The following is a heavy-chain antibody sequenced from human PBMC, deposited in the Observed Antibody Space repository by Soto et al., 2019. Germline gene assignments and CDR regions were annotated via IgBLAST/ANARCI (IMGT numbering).Heavy chain of an antibody. CDR1: GFTLRNYA. CDR3: AKAKNDYNWDNRPPFDY. V-gene: IGHV3-23*01. D-gene: IGHD1-20*01. CDR2: ISANVVGT. J-gene: IGHJ4*02. Sequence: GGSLRLSCEASGFTLRNYAMTWVRQAPGKGLEWVSLISANVVGTYYAESVKTRFTISTDQSRNTVYLQMDSLRADDTAIYYCAKAKNDYNWDNRPPFDYWGQGTLVTVS.